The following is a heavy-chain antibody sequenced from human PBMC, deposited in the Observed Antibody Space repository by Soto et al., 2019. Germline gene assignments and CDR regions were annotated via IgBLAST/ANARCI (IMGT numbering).Heavy chain of an antibody. CDR2: IYWDDDK. CDR3: AHSWYCSGGSCYYTYYFDY. Sequence: QITLKESGPTLVKPTQTLTLTCTFSGFSLSTSGVGVGWIRQPPGKALEWLALIYWDDDKRYSPSLKSRLTITKDPXXNXVXXTITNLDPVDTATYYCAHSWYCSGGSCYYTYYFDYWGQGTLVTVSS. CDR1: GFSLSTSGVG. J-gene: IGHJ4*02. V-gene: IGHV2-5*02. D-gene: IGHD2-15*01.